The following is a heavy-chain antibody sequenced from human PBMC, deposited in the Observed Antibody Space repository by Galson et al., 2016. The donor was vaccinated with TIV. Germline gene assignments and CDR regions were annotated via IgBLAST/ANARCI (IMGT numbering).Heavy chain of an antibody. CDR3: AKVSLFGDYDRWEHYYCYGLDV. Sequence: SLRLSCAASGVSFSNYAMTWFRQAPGRGLEWVSVITGGGGTTDYADSVKGRLTISRDNSENTLYLQLSGLRAEDTAVYYCAKVSLFGDYDRWEHYYCYGLDVWGQGTTVTVSS. J-gene: IGHJ6*02. V-gene: IGHV3-23*01. D-gene: IGHD4-17*01. CDR1: GVSFSNYA. CDR2: ITGGGGTT.